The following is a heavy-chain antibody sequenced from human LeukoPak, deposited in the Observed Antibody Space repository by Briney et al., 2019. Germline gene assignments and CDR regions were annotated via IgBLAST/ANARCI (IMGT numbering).Heavy chain of an antibody. J-gene: IGHJ4*02. D-gene: IGHD4-23*01. Sequence: PGGSLRLSCAASGFTFSSYGMHWVRQAPGKGLEWVAFIRYDGSNKYYADSVKGRFTISRDNSKNTLYLQMNSLRAEDTAVYYCARAPPTVVTEFDYWGQGTLVTVSS. CDR3: ARAPPTVVTEFDY. CDR2: IRYDGSNK. CDR1: GFTFSSYG. V-gene: IGHV3-30*02.